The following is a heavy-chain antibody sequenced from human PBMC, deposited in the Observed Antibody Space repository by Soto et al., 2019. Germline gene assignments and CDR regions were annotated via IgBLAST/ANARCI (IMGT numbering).Heavy chain of an antibody. CDR3: ARGLAARPSYFYYYNGMDV. Sequence: PSETLSLTCAVYGGSFSGYYWSWIRQPPGKGLEWIGEINHSGSTNYNPSLKSRVTISVDTSKNQFSLKLSSVTAADTAVYYCARGLAARPSYFYYYNGMDVWGQGTTVTVSS. CDR2: INHSGST. V-gene: IGHV4-34*01. J-gene: IGHJ6*02. D-gene: IGHD6-6*01. CDR1: GGSFSGYY.